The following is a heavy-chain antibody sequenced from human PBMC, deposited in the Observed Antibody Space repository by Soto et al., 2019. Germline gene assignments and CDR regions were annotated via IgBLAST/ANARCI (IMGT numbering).Heavy chain of an antibody. J-gene: IGHJ4*02. CDR2: RYYSEST. V-gene: IGHV4-31*03. CDR1: GGSITTGGYY. Sequence: SLTCTVSGGSITTGGYYWSWIRQLAGKGLEWIGHRYYSESTYYNPSLKSRVSISLDTSKNQFSLKLSFVTAADTAMYYCARTKCSGGSCYSWSLDYWGQGTPVTVSS. D-gene: IGHD2-15*01. CDR3: ARTKCSGGSCYSWSLDY.